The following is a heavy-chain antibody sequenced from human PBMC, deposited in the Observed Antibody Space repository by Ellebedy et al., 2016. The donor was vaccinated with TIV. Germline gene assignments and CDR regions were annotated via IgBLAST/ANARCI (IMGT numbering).Heavy chain of an antibody. V-gene: IGHV3-23*01. J-gene: IGHJ4*02. D-gene: IGHD6-19*01. CDR3: AKDHRAVYLHY. Sequence: PGGSLRPSCAASGFTSITDAMSWVRQAPGKGLEWVSTISVSGGSTFYADSVKGRFTITRDNSKNTLYLQMDSMRDEETDLYYFAKDHRAVYLHYWGQGTLVTVPS. CDR1: GFTSITDA. CDR2: ISVSGGST.